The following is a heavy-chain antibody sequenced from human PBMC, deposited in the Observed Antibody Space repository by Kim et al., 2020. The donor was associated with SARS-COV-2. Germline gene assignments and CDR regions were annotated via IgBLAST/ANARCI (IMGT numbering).Heavy chain of an antibody. V-gene: IGHV1-69*13. CDR1: GGTFSSYA. CDR3: ARSFTSRMHESDGYYGMDV. D-gene: IGHD2-2*01. Sequence: SVKVSCKASGGTFSSYAISWVRQAPGQGLEWMGGIIPIFGTANYAQKFQGRVTITADESTSTACMELSSLRSEDTAVYYCARSFTSRMHESDGYYGMDVWGQGTTVTVSS. J-gene: IGHJ6*02. CDR2: IIPIFGTA.